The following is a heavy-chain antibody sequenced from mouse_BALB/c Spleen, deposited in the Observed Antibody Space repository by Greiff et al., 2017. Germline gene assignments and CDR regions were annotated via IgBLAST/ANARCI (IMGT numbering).Heavy chain of an antibody. CDR1: GFNIKDTY. Sequence: DVQLQESGAELVKPGASVKLSCTASGFNIKDTYMHWVKQRPEQGLEWIGRIDPANGNTKYDPKFQGKATITADTSSNTAYLQLSSLTSEDTAVYYCARGGYYSWFAYWGQGTLVTVSA. J-gene: IGHJ3*01. CDR3: ARGGYYSWFAY. CDR2: IDPANGNT. V-gene: IGHV14-3*02. D-gene: IGHD2-3*01.